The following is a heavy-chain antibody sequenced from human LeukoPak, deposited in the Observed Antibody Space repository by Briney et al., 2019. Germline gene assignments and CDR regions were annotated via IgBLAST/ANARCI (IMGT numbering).Heavy chain of an antibody. CDR2: ISSSGSTI. CDR1: GFTFSDYY. CDR3: ASFYDILTGYDY. V-gene: IGHV3-11*01. J-gene: IGHJ4*02. D-gene: IGHD3-9*01. Sequence: GGSLRLSCAASGFTFSDYYMSWIRQAPGKGLEWVSYISSSGSTIYYADSVKGRFTISRDNAKNSLYLQMISLRAEDTAVYYCASFYDILTGYDYWGQGTLVTVSS.